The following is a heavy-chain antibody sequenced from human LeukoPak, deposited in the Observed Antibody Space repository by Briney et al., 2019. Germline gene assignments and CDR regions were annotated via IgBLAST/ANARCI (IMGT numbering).Heavy chain of an antibody. CDR3: APEKKGYFDY. CDR2: IRGSGGST. CDR1: GFTFSSYA. Sequence: PGGSLRLSCAASGFTFSSYAMSWVRQAPGKGLEWVSAIRGSGGSTYYADSVKGRFTISRDNSKNTLYLQMNSLSPEDTAVYYCAPEKKGYFDYWGQGTLVTVSS. V-gene: IGHV3-23*01. J-gene: IGHJ4*02.